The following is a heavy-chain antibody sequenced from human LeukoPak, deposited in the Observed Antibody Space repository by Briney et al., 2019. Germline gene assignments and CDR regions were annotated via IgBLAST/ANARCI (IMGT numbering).Heavy chain of an antibody. CDR1: GFTFSSHD. CDR2: ITTATSSYI. CDR3: ARDYGGPHYFDY. V-gene: IGHV3-21*01. D-gene: IGHD2-15*01. Sequence: GGSLRLSCAASGFTFSSHDMNWVRQAPGKGLEWVSSITTATSSYIYYADSVKGRITISRVDTKNSLYLQMDSLRAEDTAVYYCARDYGGPHYFDYWGQGTLVTVSS. J-gene: IGHJ4*02.